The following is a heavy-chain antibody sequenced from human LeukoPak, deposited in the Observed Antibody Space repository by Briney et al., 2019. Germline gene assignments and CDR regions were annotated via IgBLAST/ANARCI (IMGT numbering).Heavy chain of an antibody. CDR3: ARGDGIAAAGAFDY. CDR1: GGSISSSSYY. Sequence: PSETLSLTCTVSGGSISSSSYYWGWIRQPPGKGLEWIGEINHSGSTNYNPSLKSRVTISVDTSKNQFSLKLSSVTAADTAVYYCARGDGIAAAGAFDYWGQGTLVTVSS. CDR2: INHSGST. D-gene: IGHD6-13*01. J-gene: IGHJ4*02. V-gene: IGHV4-39*07.